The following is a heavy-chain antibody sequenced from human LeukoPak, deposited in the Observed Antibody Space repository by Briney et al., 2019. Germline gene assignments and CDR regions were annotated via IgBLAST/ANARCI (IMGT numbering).Heavy chain of an antibody. J-gene: IGHJ5*02. D-gene: IGHD1-1*01. Sequence: GRSLRLSCAASGFTFSSYGMHWVRQAPGKGLEWVAVIWYGGSNKYYADSVKGRFTISRDNSKNTLYLQMNSLRAEDTAVYYCARQLGRNWFDPWGQGTLVTVSS. CDR1: GFTFSSYG. CDR2: IWYGGSNK. CDR3: ARQLGRNWFDP. V-gene: IGHV3-33*01.